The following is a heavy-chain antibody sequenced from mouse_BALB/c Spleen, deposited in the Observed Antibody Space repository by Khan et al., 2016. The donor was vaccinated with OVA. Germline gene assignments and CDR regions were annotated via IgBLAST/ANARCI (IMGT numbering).Heavy chain of an antibody. CDR2: INTYTGEP. CDR3: AREPYAMDY. Sequence: QIQLVQAGPELKKPGETVKISCKASGYTFTKNGMNWVKQAPGKGLKWMGWINTYTGEPTYADDFKGRFAVSLETSASTAYLQINNLKNEDTATYFRAREPYAMDYWGQGTSVTVSS. J-gene: IGHJ4*01. CDR1: GYTFTKNG. V-gene: IGHV9-3-1*01.